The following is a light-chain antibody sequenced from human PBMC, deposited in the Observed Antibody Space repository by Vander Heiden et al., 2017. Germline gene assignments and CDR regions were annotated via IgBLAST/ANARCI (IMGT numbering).Light chain of an antibody. CDR2: DAS. CDR1: QDISNY. CDR3: QQYDNLPLT. J-gene: IGKJ4*01. Sequence: DIQLTQSPSSLSASVSDRVTITCQASQDISNYLNWYQQKPGKAPKLLIYDASNLETGVATRFSGSGSGTDFTFTISSLQPEDIATYYCQQYDNLPLTFGGGTKVEIK. V-gene: IGKV1-33*01.